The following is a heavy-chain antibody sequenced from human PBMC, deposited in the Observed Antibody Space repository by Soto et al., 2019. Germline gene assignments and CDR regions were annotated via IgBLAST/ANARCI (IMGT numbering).Heavy chain of an antibody. CDR1: GFPFSNYA. V-gene: IGHV3-30*18. J-gene: IGHJ4*02. CDR2: ISYDGNHR. Sequence: QVQLVDSGGGVVQPGGSLTLSCAASGFPFSNYAMPWVRQAPGKGLPWVAFISYDGNHRYYADSVKGRFTISRDTSKDTLFLEMSSPRGDDTAVYFGAKALGPFDYSSLPSLFYSWGQAALGTVSA. D-gene: IGHD4-4*01. CDR3: AKALGPFDYSSLPSLFYS.